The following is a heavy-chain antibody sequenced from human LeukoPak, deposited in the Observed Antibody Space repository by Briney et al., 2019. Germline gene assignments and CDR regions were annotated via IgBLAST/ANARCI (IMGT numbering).Heavy chain of an antibody. J-gene: IGHJ4*02. D-gene: IGHD2-15*01. CDR2: IKSKIDGGTT. CDR3: TTIRGFCSGRSCLGY. CDR1: GFTFSHAW. V-gene: IGHV3-15*01. Sequence: PGGSLRLSCAVSGFTFSHAWMSWVRQAPGKGLEWVGRIKSKIDGGTTDYGAPVKGRFTISRDDSKSTLYLQMNSLKSEDTAVYYCTTIRGFCSGRSCLGYWGQGTLVTVSS.